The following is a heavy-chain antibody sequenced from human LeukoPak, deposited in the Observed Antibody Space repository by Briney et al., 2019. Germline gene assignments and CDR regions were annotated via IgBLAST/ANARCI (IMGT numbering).Heavy chain of an antibody. CDR1: GGSLSHYY. J-gene: IGHJ5*02. V-gene: IGHV4-59*08. CDR3: ARRGAGWFGP. Sequence: SETLSLTCTVSGGSLSHYYWSWIRQPPGKGLEWIGYIYYLGSTSYSPSLKSRVTISIDTSKKQFSLKLNSVTAADTAVYYCARRGAGWFGPWGQGTLVTVSS. CDR2: IYYLGST. D-gene: IGHD6-19*01.